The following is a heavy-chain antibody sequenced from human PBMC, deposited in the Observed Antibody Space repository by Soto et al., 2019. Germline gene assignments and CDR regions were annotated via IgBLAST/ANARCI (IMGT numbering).Heavy chain of an antibody. D-gene: IGHD3-9*01. J-gene: IGHJ4*02. V-gene: IGHV3-9*01. CDR2: ISWNSGSI. CDR1: GFTFDDYA. CDR3: AKDLGIRYFDWWYFAY. Sequence: EVQLVESGGGLVQPGRSLRLSCAASGFTFDDYAMHWVRQAPGKGLEWVSGISWNSGSIGYADSVKGRFTISRDNAKNSVYLQMNSLRAEDTALYYGAKDLGIRYFDWWYFAYGGQGTLVTVAS.